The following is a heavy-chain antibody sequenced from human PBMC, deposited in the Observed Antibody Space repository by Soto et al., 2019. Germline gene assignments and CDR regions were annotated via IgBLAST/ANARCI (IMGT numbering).Heavy chain of an antibody. D-gene: IGHD3-10*01. J-gene: IGHJ3*02. Sequence: EGQLVEFGGGLVKPGGSLRLSCAASGFSFSIYSYNWVRQAPGKGLAWLSYISPAGSSIYYADSVKGRFTISRDSARDSVYLQMNSLRAEDTAVYYCAKDRGGSGAFDIWGQGTMVTVSS. CDR3: AKDRGGSGAFDI. CDR2: ISPAGSSI. V-gene: IGHV3-48*01. CDR1: GFSFSIYS.